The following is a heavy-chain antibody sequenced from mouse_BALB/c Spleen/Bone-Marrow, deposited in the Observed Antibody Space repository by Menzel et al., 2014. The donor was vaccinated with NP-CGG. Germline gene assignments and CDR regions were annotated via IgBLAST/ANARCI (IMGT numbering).Heavy chain of an antibody. D-gene: IGHD1-1*01. CDR1: GFTFSSYG. J-gene: IGHJ2*01. CDR3: ARPTTVVATGGSFDY. CDR2: ISSGGSYT. V-gene: IGHV5-6*01. Sequence: EVQLVESGGDLVKPGGSLKLSCAASGFTFSSYGMSWVRQTPDKRLEWVATISSGGSYTYYPDSVKGRFTISRDNAKNTLYLQMSSLKSEDTAMYYSARPTTVVATGGSFDYWGQGTTLTVSS.